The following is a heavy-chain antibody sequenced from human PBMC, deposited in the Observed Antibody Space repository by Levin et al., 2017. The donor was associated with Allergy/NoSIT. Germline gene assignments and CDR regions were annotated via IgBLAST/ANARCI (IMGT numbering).Heavy chain of an antibody. D-gene: IGHD6-19*01. CDR3: ARHVGAVADDAFDI. V-gene: IGHV4-39*01. CDR1: GGSISSGSFY. CDR2: IFYSGNS. Sequence: SETLSLTCTVSGGSISSGSFYWGWIRQPPGKGLEWIASIFYSGNSYYNPSLKSRVTISVDTSKNQFSLKLSSVTAADTAVFYCARHVGAVADDAFDIWGQGTMVTVSS. J-gene: IGHJ3*02.